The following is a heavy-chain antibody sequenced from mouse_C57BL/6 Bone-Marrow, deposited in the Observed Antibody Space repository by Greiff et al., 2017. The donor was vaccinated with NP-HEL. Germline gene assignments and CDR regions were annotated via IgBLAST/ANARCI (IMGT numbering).Heavy chain of an antibody. D-gene: IGHD1-1*01. V-gene: IGHV1-59*01. CDR2: IDPSDSYT. Sequence: VQLQQPGAELVRPGTSVKLSCKASGYTFTSYWMHWVKQRPGQGLEWIGVIDPSDSYTNYNQKFKGKATLTVDTSSSTAYMQLSSLTSEDSAVYYGARRDTTVVPYAMDYWGQGTSVTVSS. J-gene: IGHJ4*01. CDR3: ARRDTTVVPYAMDY. CDR1: GYTFTSYW.